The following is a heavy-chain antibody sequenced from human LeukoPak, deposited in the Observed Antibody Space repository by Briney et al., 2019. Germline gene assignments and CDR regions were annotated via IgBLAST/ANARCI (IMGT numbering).Heavy chain of an antibody. Sequence: GGSLRLSCAASGFTFSDYYMTWIRQAPGRGMEWISYINGSSSDTKYADSVKGRFTISRDNAKNSVYLLMNSLRAEDTAVYYCARRGTTYCTVDSCHPNWFDPWGQGTLVTVSS. J-gene: IGHJ5*02. CDR3: ARRGTTYCTVDSCHPNWFDP. CDR1: GFTFSDYY. D-gene: IGHD2-15*01. V-gene: IGHV3-11*03. CDR2: INGSSSDT.